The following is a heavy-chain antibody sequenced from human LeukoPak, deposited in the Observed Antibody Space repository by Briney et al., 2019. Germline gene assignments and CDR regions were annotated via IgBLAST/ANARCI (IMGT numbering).Heavy chain of an antibody. CDR3: ARDKIVGATIFDY. V-gene: IGHV3-7*03. CDR1: GFTFRSYW. D-gene: IGHD1-26*01. Sequence: GGSLRLSCAASGFTFRSYWMSWLRQAPGKAREGVANIKQDGGEKYYVDSVKGRFTISRDNAKNSLYLQMNSLRAEDTAVYYCARDKIVGATIFDYWGQGTLVTVSS. CDR2: IKQDGGEK. J-gene: IGHJ4*02.